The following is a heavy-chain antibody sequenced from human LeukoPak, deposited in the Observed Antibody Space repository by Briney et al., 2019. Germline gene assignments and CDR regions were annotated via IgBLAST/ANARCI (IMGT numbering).Heavy chain of an antibody. D-gene: IGHD2-15*01. CDR3: ARDCSGGSCYPYYYYGMDV. V-gene: IGHV1-69*06. J-gene: IGHJ6*04. CDR2: IIPIVGTA. Sequence: GSSVKVSCKASGGTFSSYAISWVRQAPGQGLEWMGGIIPIVGTANYAQKFQGRVTITADKSTSTAYMELSSLRSEDTAVYYCARDCSGGSCYPYYYYGMDVWGKGTTVTVSS. CDR1: GGTFSSYA.